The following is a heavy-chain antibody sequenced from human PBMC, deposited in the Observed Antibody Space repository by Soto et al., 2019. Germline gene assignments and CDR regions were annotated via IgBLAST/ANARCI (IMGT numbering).Heavy chain of an antibody. V-gene: IGHV4-34*01. D-gene: IGHD3-22*01. CDR3: ARRKAYYYDSSGYYFDY. CDR2: INHLTTT. CDR1: GGSFSISH. Sequence: SETLSLTCAVYGGSFSISHWSWIRQTPGKGLEWIGEINHLTTTNYNPSLKSRVIISLDTPKNQFSLKLSSVTASDTAMYYCARRKAYYYDSSGYYFDYWGQGTQVTVSS. J-gene: IGHJ4*02.